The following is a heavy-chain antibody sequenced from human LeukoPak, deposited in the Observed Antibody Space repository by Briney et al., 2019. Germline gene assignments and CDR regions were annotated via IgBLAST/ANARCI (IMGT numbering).Heavy chain of an antibody. CDR1: GDSISRSTYY. Sequence: PSETLSLTCTVSGDSISRSTYYWAWIRQPPGKGLEWIGSVYYGRSPYFNPSLESRATISVDTSKNHFSLKMSSVTAADTAVYYCARGRKGLRCLDYWGQGTLVTVSS. D-gene: IGHD4-17*01. J-gene: IGHJ4*02. V-gene: IGHV4-39*02. CDR3: ARGRKGLRCLDY. CDR2: VYYGRSP.